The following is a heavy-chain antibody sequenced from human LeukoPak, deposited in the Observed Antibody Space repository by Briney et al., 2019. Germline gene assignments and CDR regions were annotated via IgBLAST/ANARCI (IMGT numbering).Heavy chain of an antibody. D-gene: IGHD2-21*01. CDR1: GLRLSHAW. V-gene: IGHV3-15*07. CDR3: TTVCVTIVYEIVH. Sequence: GGPLRLPCVDSGLRLSHAWMNCLPEAPGRAREWVGRIKGKTDGGTTDYAAPVKGRFTISRDDSKNTLYLQMNSLKSEDTGVYYCTTVCVTIVYEIVHWGQGTLVTVSS. J-gene: IGHJ4*02. CDR2: IKGKTDGGTT.